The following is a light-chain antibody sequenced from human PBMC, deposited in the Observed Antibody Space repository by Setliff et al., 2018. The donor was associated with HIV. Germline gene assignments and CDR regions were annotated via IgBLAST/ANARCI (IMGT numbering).Light chain of an antibody. Sequence: QSALTQPAPVSGSPGQSITISCTGTSSDVGSYNLVSWYQHHPGKAPKVIIYEVNKRPSGVSNRFSGSKSGTTASLTISGLQAEDEADYYCCSYASSSTFYVLGTGTKVTVL. CDR2: EVN. V-gene: IGLV2-23*02. CDR3: CSYASSSTFYV. J-gene: IGLJ1*01. CDR1: SSDVGSYNL.